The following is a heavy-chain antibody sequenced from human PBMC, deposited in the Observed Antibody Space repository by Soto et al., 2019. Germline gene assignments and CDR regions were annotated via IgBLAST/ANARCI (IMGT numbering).Heavy chain of an antibody. CDR1: GGIFSSYA. J-gene: IGHJ4*02. D-gene: IGHD1-26*01. Sequence: SVKVSCKASGGIFSSYAISWLRQAPGQGLEWMGAVIPVLGQAYYAQALQDRVTITADESTRTAYMELSSLTSEDTAVYFCARVGGVGAPPGADYWGQGTLVTVSS. CDR2: VIPVLGQA. CDR3: ARVGGVGAPPGADY. V-gene: IGHV1-69*13.